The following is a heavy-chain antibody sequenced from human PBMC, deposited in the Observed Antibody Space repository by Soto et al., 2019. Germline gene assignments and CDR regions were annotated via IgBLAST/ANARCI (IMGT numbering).Heavy chain of an antibody. J-gene: IGHJ4*02. CDR1: GGSVTNSSYY. CDR3: VSQRTTVPTQAYFDY. V-gene: IGHV4-39*01. CDR2: VYYRGRS. D-gene: IGHD4-17*01. Sequence: SETLSLTCTVSGGSVTNSSYYWGWIRQSPGKGLEWIGSVYYRGRSYSKSSVKSRVTISADTSKNRFSLSLNSVTASDTAVYFCVSQRTTVPTQAYFDYWGPGALVTVSS.